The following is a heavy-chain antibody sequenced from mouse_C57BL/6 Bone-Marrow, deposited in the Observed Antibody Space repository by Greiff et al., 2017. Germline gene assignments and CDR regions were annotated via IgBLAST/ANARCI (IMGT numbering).Heavy chain of an antibody. CDR1: GYAFSSSW. V-gene: IGHV1-82*01. Sequence: QVQLQQSGPELVKPGASVKISCKASGYAFSSSWMNWVKQRPGKGLEWIGRIYPGDGDTNYNGKFKGKATLTADKSSSTAYMQLSSLTSEDSAVYFCARWGTTVVEASYYYAMDYWGRGTSVTVYS. D-gene: IGHD1-1*01. CDR2: IYPGDGDT. CDR3: ARWGTTVVEASYYYAMDY. J-gene: IGHJ4*01.